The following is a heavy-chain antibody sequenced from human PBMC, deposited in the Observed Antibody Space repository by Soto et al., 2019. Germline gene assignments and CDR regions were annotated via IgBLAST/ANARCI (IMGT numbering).Heavy chain of an antibody. D-gene: IGHD2-21*01. CDR1: GGSISGTSYF. J-gene: IGHJ4*02. CDR2: IHPTGNT. CDR3: ARALVFYDY. Sequence: SETLSLTCTVSGGSISGTSYFWGWIRQPPGKGLEWIGSIHPTGNTYYNPSLMSRVTISVDTSKNQFSLILSSVTAADTAVYYCARALVFYDYWGQGALVTVYS. V-gene: IGHV4-39*01.